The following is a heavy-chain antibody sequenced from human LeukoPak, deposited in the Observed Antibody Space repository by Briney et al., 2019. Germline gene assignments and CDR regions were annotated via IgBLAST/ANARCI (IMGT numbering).Heavy chain of an antibody. V-gene: IGHV4-39*01. D-gene: IGHD2-21*02. Sequence: SETLSLTCTVSGVSITSSDFYWGWIRLPPGEGLEWIATISYSGRTYYNPSLKTRLTISVDTSKNQFSLKLLSVAAADTAVYYCARLKSYCGGDCYPDQFHNWGQGTLVTVSS. CDR1: GVSITSSDFY. CDR3: ARLKSYCGGDCYPDQFHN. CDR2: ISYSGRT. J-gene: IGHJ4*02.